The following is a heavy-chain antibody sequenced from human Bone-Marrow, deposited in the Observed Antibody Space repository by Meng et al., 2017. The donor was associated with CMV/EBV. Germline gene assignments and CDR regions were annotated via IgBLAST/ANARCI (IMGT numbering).Heavy chain of an antibody. Sequence: ASVKVSCKASGYTFTSYYMHWVRQAPGQGLEWMGIINPSGGSTSYAQKFQGRVTMTRDTSTSTVYMELSSLRSEDTAVYYCARDSEGYCSSTSCYREGANYYYGMDVWGQGTTVTSP. CDR3: ARDSEGYCSSTSCYREGANYYYGMDV. CDR2: INPSGGST. V-gene: IGHV1-46*01. J-gene: IGHJ6*02. CDR1: GYTFTSYY. D-gene: IGHD2-2*02.